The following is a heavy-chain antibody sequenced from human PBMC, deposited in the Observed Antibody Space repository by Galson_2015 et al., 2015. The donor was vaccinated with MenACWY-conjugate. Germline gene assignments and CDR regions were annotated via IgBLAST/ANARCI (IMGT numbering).Heavy chain of an antibody. CDR2: ISSSSSTI. CDR3: ARDPAAIGGDYVDR. J-gene: IGHJ1*01. Sequence: SLRLSCAASGFTFSSYSMNWVRQAPGKGLEWVSYISSSSSTIYYADSVKGRFTISRDNAKNSLYLQMNSLRDEDTAVYYCARDPAAIGGDYVDRWGPVNLFTVSS. CDR1: GFTFSSYS. V-gene: IGHV3-48*02. D-gene: IGHD6-25*01.